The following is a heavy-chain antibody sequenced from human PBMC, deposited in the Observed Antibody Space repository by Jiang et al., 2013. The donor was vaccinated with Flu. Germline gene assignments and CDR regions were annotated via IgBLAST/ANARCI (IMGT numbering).Heavy chain of an antibody. CDR2: ISAYNGNT. CDR3: ARDHSSGYYYYFGY. D-gene: IGHD3-22*01. CDR1: GYTFTSYG. J-gene: IGHJ4*02. Sequence: SVKVSCKASGYTFTSYGIGWVRQAPGQGLEWMGWISAYNGNTNYAQRLQGRVTMTTDTSTSTAYMELRSLRSDDTALYYCARDHSSGYYYYFGYWGQGTLVTVSS. V-gene: IGHV1-18*01.